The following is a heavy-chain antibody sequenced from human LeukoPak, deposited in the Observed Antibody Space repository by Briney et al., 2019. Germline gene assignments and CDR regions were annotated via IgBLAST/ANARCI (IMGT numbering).Heavy chain of an antibody. CDR3: ASSQRWGYDSSGYSRRDAFDI. CDR1: GGSISSYY. J-gene: IGHJ3*02. Sequence: SETLSLTCTASGGSISSYYWSWIRQPPGKGLEWIGYIYYSGSTNYNPSLKSRVTISVDTSKNQFSLKLSSVTAADTAVYYCASSQRWGYDSSGYSRRDAFDIWGQGTMVTVSS. D-gene: IGHD3-22*01. V-gene: IGHV4-59*01. CDR2: IYYSGST.